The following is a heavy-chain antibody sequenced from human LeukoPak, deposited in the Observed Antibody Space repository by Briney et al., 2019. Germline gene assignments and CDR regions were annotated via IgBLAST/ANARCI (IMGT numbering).Heavy chain of an antibody. CDR1: GFTFSTYE. CDR3: ARSFFVDSSGWYYGGAFDI. D-gene: IGHD6-19*01. Sequence: PGGSLRLSCAASGFTFSTYEMNWVRQAPGKGLEWVSYISSSGSTIYYADSVKGRFTISRDNAKNSLYLQMNSLRAEDTAVYYCARSFFVDSSGWYYGGAFDIWGQGTMVTVSS. V-gene: IGHV3-48*03. CDR2: ISSSGSTI. J-gene: IGHJ3*02.